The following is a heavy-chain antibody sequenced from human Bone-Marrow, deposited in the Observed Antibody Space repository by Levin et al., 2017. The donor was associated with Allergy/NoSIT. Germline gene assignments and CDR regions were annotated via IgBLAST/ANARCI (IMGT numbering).Heavy chain of an antibody. J-gene: IGHJ4*02. CDR3: AQINPGYSSSWYEV. V-gene: IGHV3-21*01. D-gene: IGHD6-13*01. CDR2: ISSSSSYI. Sequence: PGGSLRLSCAASGFTFSSYSMNWVRQAPGKGLEWVSSISSSSSYIYYADSVKGRFTISRDNAKNSLYLQMNSLRAEDTAVYYCAQINPGYSSSWYEVWGQGTLVTVSS. CDR1: GFTFSSYS.